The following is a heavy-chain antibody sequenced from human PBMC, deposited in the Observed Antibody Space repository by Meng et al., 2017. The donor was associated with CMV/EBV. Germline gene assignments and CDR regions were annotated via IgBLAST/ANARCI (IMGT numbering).Heavy chain of an antibody. V-gene: IGHV1-2*02. Sequence: ASVKVSCKASGYTFTGYYMHWVRQPPGQGLEWMVWINANSGGTNYAVKFQGRVTMTRDTSITTAYMELSRLRSDDTAVYYCARVTDFWSTPWGFDPWGQGTLVTVSS. D-gene: IGHD3-3*01. CDR1: GYTFTGYY. CDR3: ARVTDFWSTPWGFDP. J-gene: IGHJ5*01. CDR2: INANSGGT.